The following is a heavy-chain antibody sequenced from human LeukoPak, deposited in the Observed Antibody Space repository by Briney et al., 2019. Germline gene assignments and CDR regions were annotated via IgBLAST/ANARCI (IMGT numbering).Heavy chain of an antibody. CDR1: GITLSNYG. D-gene: IGHD3-22*01. V-gene: IGHV3-23*01. CDR2: ISDTGGRT. CDR3: AKRGVVIRVILVGFHKEPYYFDS. J-gene: IGHJ4*02. Sequence: PGGSLRLSCAVSGITLSNYGMTWVRQAPGKGLEWVAGISDTGGRTNYADSVKGRFTISRDNPTNTLYLQMNSLRAEDTAVYFCAKRGVVIRVILVGFHKEPYYFDSWGQGALVTVSS.